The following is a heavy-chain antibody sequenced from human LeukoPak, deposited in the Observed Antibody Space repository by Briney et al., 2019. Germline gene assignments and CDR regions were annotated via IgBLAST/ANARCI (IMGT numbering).Heavy chain of an antibody. V-gene: IGHV3-53*01. CDR3: AKRDWNPPTNAFDI. D-gene: IGHD1-1*01. CDR2: IYSDNT. Sequence: GGSLRLSCTVSGFTVSSNSMSWVRQAPGKGLEWVSFIYSDNTHYSDSVKGRFTISRDNSKNTLYLQMNSLRAEDTAVYYCAKRDWNPPTNAFDIWGQGTMVTVSS. J-gene: IGHJ3*02. CDR1: GFTVSSNS.